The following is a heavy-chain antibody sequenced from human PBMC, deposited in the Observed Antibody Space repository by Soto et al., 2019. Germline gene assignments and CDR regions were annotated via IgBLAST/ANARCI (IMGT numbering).Heavy chain of an antibody. CDR2: ISYDGSNK. CDR3: ASGIWFGELRFDP. Sequence: QVQLVESGGGVVQPGRSLRLSCAASGFTFSSYGMHWVRQAPGKGLEWVAVISYDGSNKYYADSVKGRFTISRDNSKNTLYLQMNSLRAEDTAVYYWASGIWFGELRFDPWGQGTLVTVSS. CDR1: GFTFSSYG. J-gene: IGHJ5*02. V-gene: IGHV3-30*03. D-gene: IGHD3-10*01.